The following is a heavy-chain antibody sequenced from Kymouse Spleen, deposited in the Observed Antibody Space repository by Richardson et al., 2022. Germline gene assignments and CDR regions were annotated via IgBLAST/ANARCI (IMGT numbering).Heavy chain of an antibody. D-gene: IGHD6-6*01. J-gene: IGHJ1*01. CDR1: GGSFSGYY. CDR3: ARVGSSSFQH. CDR2: INHSGST. V-gene: IGHV4-34*01. Sequence: QVQLQQWGAGLLKPSETLSLTCAVYGGSFSGYYWSWIRQPPGKGLEWIGEINHSGSTNYNPSLKSRVTISVDTSKNQFSLKLSSVTAADTAVYYCARVGSSSFQHWGQGTLVTVSS.